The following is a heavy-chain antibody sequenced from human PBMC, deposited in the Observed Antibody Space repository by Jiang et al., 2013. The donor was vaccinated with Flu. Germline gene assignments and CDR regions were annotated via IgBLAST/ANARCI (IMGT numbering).Heavy chain of an antibody. CDR3: AKDLESRYGSGRGYGMDV. J-gene: IGHJ6*02. Sequence: VQLVESGGGVVQPGRSLRLSCAASGFTFSSYGMHWVRQAPGKGLEWVAVISYDGSNKYYADSVKGRFTISRDNSKNTLYLQMNSLRAEDTAVYYCAKDLESRYGSGRGYGMDVWGQGTTVTVSS. D-gene: IGHD3-10*01. CDR1: GFTFSSYG. CDR2: ISYDGSNK. V-gene: IGHV3-30*18.